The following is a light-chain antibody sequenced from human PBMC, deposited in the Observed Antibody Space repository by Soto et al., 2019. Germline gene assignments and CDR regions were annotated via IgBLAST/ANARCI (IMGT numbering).Light chain of an antibody. V-gene: IGLV2-14*03. CDR2: DVN. CDR1: SNDIGAYDY. CDR3: SAYTNANTLT. Sequence: QSALTQPASVSGSPGQSVTISCTGTSNDIGAYDYVSWYQQVPGKAPKLLIFDVNYRPSEISRRFSGSKSGNSASLTISALRPADEADYYCSAYTNANTLTFGGGTQLTVL. J-gene: IGLJ2*01.